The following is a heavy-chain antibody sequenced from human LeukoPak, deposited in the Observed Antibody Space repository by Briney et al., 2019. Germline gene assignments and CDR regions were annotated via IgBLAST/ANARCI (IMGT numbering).Heavy chain of an antibody. CDR2: ITRDGSST. CDR3: ARDPGYESWSPFWGGMDV. D-gene: IGHD3-16*01. CDR1: GFTFSSSW. J-gene: IGHJ6*04. V-gene: IGHV3-74*01. Sequence: GGSLRLSCAASGFTFSSSWMHWVRQAPGKGLVWVSRITRDGSSTTYADSVRGRFTTSRDNAKNTLYLQMDSLRDDDTAGYYSARDPGYESWSPFWGGMDVWGNGTTVIVSS.